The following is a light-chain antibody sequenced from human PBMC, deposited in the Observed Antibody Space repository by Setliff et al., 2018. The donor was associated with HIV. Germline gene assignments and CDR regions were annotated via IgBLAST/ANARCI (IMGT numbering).Light chain of an antibody. Sequence: QSVLTQPRSVSGSPGQSVTISCTGTSSDVGSYNYVSRYQQHPGKAPKLMIYDVTKRPSGVPDRFSGSKSGNTASLTISGLQAEDEADYYCCSYAGSYTPVIFGGGTK. CDR1: SSDVGSYNY. V-gene: IGLV2-11*01. CDR2: DVT. CDR3: CSYAGSYTPVI. J-gene: IGLJ2*01.